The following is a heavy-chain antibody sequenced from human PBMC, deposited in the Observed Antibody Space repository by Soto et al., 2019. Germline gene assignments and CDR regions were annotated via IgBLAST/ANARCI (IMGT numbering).Heavy chain of an antibody. CDR3: ARLGGYYQSLDS. CDR1: GGSIRDYY. Sequence: SETLSLTCTVSGGSIRDYYWSWIRQSPGKGLEWIGYIYYTGTTRYNPSIKSRVTISVDSSKDQFSLNLRSVSAADTAVYYCARLGGYYQSLDSWGQGTLVTVSS. J-gene: IGHJ5*01. CDR2: IYYTGTT. V-gene: IGHV4-59*08. D-gene: IGHD3-22*01.